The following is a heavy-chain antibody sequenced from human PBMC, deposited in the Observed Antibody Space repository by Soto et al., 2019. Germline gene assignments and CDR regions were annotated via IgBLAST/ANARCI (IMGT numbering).Heavy chain of an antibody. CDR2: IYYSGST. CDR3: ARGLLWFGELIWFDP. CDR1: GGSISSGGYY. Sequence: QVQLQESGPGLVKPSQTLSLTCTVSGGSISSGGYYWSWIRQHPGKGLEWIGYIYYSGSTYYNPSLKSRVTRSVDTSKNQFSLKLSSVTAADTAVYYCARGLLWFGELIWFDPWGQGTLVTVSS. V-gene: IGHV4-31*03. D-gene: IGHD3-10*01. J-gene: IGHJ5*02.